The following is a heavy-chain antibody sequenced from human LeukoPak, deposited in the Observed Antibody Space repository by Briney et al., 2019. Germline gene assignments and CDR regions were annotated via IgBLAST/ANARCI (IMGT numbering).Heavy chain of an antibody. J-gene: IGHJ3*01. Sequence: YGMHWVRQAPGKGLEWVAVISYDGSNKDYADSVKGRFTISRDNSKKPLYLQMNSLRAEDTAVYYCAKGKVNHDGALDAWGQGTLVTVSS. CDR1: YG. D-gene: IGHD2-21*01. CDR3: AKGKVNHDGALDA. V-gene: IGHV3-30*18. CDR2: ISYDGSNK.